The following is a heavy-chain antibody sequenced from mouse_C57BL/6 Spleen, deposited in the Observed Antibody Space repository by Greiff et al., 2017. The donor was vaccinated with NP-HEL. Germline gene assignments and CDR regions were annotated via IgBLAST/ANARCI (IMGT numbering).Heavy chain of an antibody. CDR3: ARREDYDEDWYFDV. CDR1: GFTFSDYG. J-gene: IGHJ1*03. Sequence: EVHLVESGGGLVKPGGSLKLSCAASGFTFSDYGMHWVRQAPEKGLEWVAYISSGSSTIYYADTVKGRFTISRDNAKNTLFLQMTSLRSEDTAMYYCARREDYDEDWYFDVWGTGTTVTVSS. D-gene: IGHD2-4*01. V-gene: IGHV5-17*01. CDR2: ISSGSSTI.